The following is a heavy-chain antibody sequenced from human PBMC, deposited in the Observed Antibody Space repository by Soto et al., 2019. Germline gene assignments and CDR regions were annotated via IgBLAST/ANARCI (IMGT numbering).Heavy chain of an antibody. CDR3: AYLWFREFTNWFDP. D-gene: IGHD3-10*01. CDR1: GYTFTGYY. J-gene: IGHJ5*02. V-gene: IGHV1-2*02. Sequence: QVQLVQSGAEVKKPGASVKVSCKASGYTFTGYYMHWVRQAPGQGLEWMGGINPNSGGTNYAQKFQGRVTMTRDMAVITAHVGLGRVGTEDTAVYLCAYLWFREFTNWFDPWGQGTLVTVSS. CDR2: INPNSGGT.